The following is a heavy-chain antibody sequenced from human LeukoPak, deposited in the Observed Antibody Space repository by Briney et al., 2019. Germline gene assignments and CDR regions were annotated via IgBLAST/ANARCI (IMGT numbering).Heavy chain of an antibody. CDR3: ARLSSGSYYPNDY. D-gene: IGHD3-10*02. Sequence: SETLSLTCTVSGYSISSGYYWGWIRQPPGKGLEWIGSIYHSGSTYYNPSLKSRVTISVDKSKNQFSLKLSSVTAADTAVYYCARLSSGSYYPNDYWGQGTLVTVSS. CDR1: GYSISSGYY. J-gene: IGHJ4*02. V-gene: IGHV4-38-2*02. CDR2: IYHSGST.